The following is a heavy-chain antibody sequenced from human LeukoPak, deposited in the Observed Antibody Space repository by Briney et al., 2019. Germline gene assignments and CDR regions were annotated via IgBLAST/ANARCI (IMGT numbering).Heavy chain of an antibody. Sequence: ASVKVSCKVSGYSLTELSMHWVRQAPGKGLEWMGGFDPEDGETIYAQKFQGRVTMTEDTSTDTAYMELSSLRSDDTAVYYCARHNSSGYPGDYFDYWGQGTLVTVSS. J-gene: IGHJ4*02. CDR3: ARHNSSGYPGDYFDY. D-gene: IGHD3-22*01. V-gene: IGHV1-24*01. CDR1: GYSLTELS. CDR2: FDPEDGET.